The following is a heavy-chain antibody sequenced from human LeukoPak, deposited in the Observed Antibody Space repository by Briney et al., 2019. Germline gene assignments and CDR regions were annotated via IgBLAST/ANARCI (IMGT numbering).Heavy chain of an antibody. Sequence: GGSLRLSCAISGFTFSDSAMHWVRQASGKGLEWVGRIRNKASNYATAYAASVKGRVTISRDDSKKTAFLQMNNLRIEDTAVYYCIRYYYDSGGYSVDYWGQGTLVTVSS. J-gene: IGHJ4*02. D-gene: IGHD3-22*01. CDR1: GFTFSDSA. CDR3: IRYYYDSGGYSVDY. CDR2: IRNKASNYAT. V-gene: IGHV3-73*01.